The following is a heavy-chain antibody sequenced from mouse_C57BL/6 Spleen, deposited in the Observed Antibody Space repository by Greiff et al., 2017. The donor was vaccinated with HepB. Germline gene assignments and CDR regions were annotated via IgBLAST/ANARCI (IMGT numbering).Heavy chain of an antibody. V-gene: IGHV14-3*01. Sequence: VQLKESVAELVRPGASVKLSCTASGFNIKNTYMHWVKQRPEQGLEWIGRIDPANGNTKYAPKFPGKATLTADTSSNTAYLQLSSLTSEDTALYSCARSAAHYFNDWGQGTPLPVSS. CDR3: ARSAAHYFND. D-gene: IGHD6-1*01. CDR1: GFNIKNTY. CDR2: IDPANGNT. J-gene: IGHJ2*01.